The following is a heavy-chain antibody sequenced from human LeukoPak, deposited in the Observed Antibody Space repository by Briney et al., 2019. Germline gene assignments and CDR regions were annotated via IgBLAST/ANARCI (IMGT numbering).Heavy chain of an antibody. CDR1: GGSISSSSYY. CDR2: IYYSGST. J-gene: IGHJ3*02. V-gene: IGHV4-39*07. Sequence: SETLSLTCTVSGGSISSSSYYWGWIRQPPGKGLEWIGSIYYSGSTYYNPSLKSRVTISVDTSKNQFSLKLSSVTAADTAVYYCARVGGDKYGAIDIWGQGTMVTVSS. D-gene: IGHD3-16*01. CDR3: ARVGGDKYGAIDI.